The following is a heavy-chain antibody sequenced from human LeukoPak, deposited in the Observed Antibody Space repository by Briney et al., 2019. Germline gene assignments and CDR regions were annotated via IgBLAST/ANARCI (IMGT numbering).Heavy chain of an antibody. V-gene: IGHV4-38-2*02. CDR1: GYSISSGYY. CDR3: ARDLLWFGSYMDV. Sequence: SETLSLTCTVSGYSISSGYYWGWIRQPPGEGLEWIGSIYHSGSTYYNPSLKSRVTISVDTSKNQFSLKLSSVTAADTAVYYCARDLLWFGSYMDVWGKGTTVTVSS. CDR2: IYHSGST. D-gene: IGHD3-10*01. J-gene: IGHJ6*03.